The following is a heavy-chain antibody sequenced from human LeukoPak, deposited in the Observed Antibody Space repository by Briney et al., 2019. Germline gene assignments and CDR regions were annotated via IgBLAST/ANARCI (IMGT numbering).Heavy chain of an antibody. Sequence: PSETLTLTCTVSGGSIRSGSHYWAWIRQPPGKGLEWIGSIYYSGSTYYNPSLENRVTISIDTSKNHFSLKLSSLSAADTSVYYCAKRDDSGGNLVDLWGQGTLVTVS. J-gene: IGHJ4*02. V-gene: IGHV4-39*02. CDR3: AKRDDSGGNLVDL. D-gene: IGHD3-22*01. CDR2: IYYSGST. CDR1: GGSIRSGSHY.